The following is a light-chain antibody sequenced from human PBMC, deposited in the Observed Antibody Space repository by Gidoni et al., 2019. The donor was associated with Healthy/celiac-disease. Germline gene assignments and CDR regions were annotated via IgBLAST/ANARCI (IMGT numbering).Light chain of an antibody. Sequence: DIQMTQSPSILSASVGDRVTITCRASQSSSSWLAWYQQKPGKAPTLLIDKASSLESGVPSRFSSSGSGTEFTLTISSLQPDDFASYYCQQYNSWYTFGQGTKLEIK. J-gene: IGKJ2*01. V-gene: IGKV1-5*03. CDR3: QQYNSWYT. CDR2: KAS. CDR1: QSSSSW.